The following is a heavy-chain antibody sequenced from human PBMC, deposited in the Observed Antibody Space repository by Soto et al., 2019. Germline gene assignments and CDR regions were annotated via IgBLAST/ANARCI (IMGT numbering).Heavy chain of an antibody. CDR3: AGAETVVCGYGCHQYHLSF. CDR1: GYTFTSYD. D-gene: IGHD3-22*01. CDR2: MNPNSGNT. J-gene: IGHJ6*01. Sequence: GASVKVSCKASGYTFTSYDINWVRQATGQGLEWMGWMNPNSGNTGYAQKFQGRVTMTRNTSISTAYMELSSLRSEYTAVCYCAGAETVVCGYGCHQYHLSFWGQGTTVPVAS. V-gene: IGHV1-8*01.